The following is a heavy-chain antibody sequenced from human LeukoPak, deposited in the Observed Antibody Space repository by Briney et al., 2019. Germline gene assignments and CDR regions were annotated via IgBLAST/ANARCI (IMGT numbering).Heavy chain of an antibody. V-gene: IGHV3-7*01. Sequence: GGSLRLSCVVSGFTFSSYWMSWVRQAPGKGLEWVANIKQDGSEKYYVDSVKGRFTISRDNAENSLYLQMNSLRAEDTAVYYCARDEGSGPPDYWGQGTLVTVSS. D-gene: IGHD6-19*01. CDR1: GFTFSSYW. CDR2: IKQDGSEK. J-gene: IGHJ4*02. CDR3: ARDEGSGPPDY.